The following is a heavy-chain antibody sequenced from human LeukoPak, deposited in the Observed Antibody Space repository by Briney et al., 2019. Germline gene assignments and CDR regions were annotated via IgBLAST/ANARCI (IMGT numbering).Heavy chain of an antibody. CDR1: GDTFTGYY. CDR2: INPNSGGT. CDR3: AREGIVVVPAAVLRDYYYYYMDV. V-gene: IGHV1-2*06. Sequence: ASVKVSCKASGDTFTGYYMHWVRQAPGQGLEWMGRINPNSGGTNYAQKFQGRVTMTRDTSISTAYMELSRLRSDDTAVYYCAREGIVVVPAAVLRDYYYYYMDVWGKGTTVTVSS. J-gene: IGHJ6*03. D-gene: IGHD2-2*01.